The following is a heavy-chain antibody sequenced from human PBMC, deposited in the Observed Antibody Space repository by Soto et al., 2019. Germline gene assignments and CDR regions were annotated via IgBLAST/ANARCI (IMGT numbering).Heavy chain of an antibody. J-gene: IGHJ6*02. Sequence: GESLKISCKGSGYSFTSYWIGWVRQMPGKGLEWMGIIYPGDSDTRYSPSFQGQGTISADKSISTAYLQWSSLKASDTAMYYCARFQRGYDFWSGYYTVGDYYYYGMDVWGQGTTVTVSS. CDR3: ARFQRGYDFWSGYYTVGDYYYYGMDV. D-gene: IGHD3-3*01. V-gene: IGHV5-51*01. CDR1: GYSFTSYW. CDR2: IYPGDSDT.